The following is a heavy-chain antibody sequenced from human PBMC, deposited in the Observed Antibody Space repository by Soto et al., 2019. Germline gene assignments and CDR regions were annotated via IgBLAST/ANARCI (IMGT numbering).Heavy chain of an antibody. V-gene: IGHV3-30*18. Sequence: QVQLVESGGGVVQPGRSLRLSCAASGFSFSTYGMHWVRQAPGKGLEWVAVILNDGSDEYLADSVKGRFTISRDNSKNMVYLQMNSLRVEDTAMYYCVKEGERVARHWYYDLWGRGTLVTVSS. J-gene: IGHJ2*01. CDR2: ILNDGSDE. CDR1: GFSFSTYG. D-gene: IGHD1-1*01. CDR3: VKEGERVARHWYYDL.